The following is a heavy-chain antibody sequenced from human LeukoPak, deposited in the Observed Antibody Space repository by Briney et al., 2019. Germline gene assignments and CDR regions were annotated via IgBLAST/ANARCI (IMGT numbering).Heavy chain of an antibody. CDR3: ARDRYGDFEGEFDY. D-gene: IGHD4-17*01. CDR2: ISSSGSTI. J-gene: IGHJ4*02. V-gene: IGHV3-11*01. CDR1: EFTFSDYY. Sequence: GGSLRLSCAASEFTFSDYYMSWIRQAPGKGLKWVSYISSSGSTIYYADSVKGRFTISRDNAKNSLYLQMNSLRAEDTAVYYCARDRYGDFEGEFDYWGQGTLVTVSS.